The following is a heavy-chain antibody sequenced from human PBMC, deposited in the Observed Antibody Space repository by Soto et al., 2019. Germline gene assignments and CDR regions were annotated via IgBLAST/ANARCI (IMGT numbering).Heavy chain of an antibody. J-gene: IGHJ6*03. CDR2: IYHSGST. V-gene: IGHV4-4*02. CDR3: ARDAIGYCSGGSCQYYYYMDV. D-gene: IGHD2-15*01. CDR1: SGSISSSNW. Sequence: PSETLSLTCAVSSGSISSSNWWSWVRQPPGKGLEWIGEIYHSGSTNYNPSLKSRVTISVDKSKNQFSLKLSSVTAADTAVYYWARDAIGYCSGGSCQYYYYMDVWGKGTTVTVSS.